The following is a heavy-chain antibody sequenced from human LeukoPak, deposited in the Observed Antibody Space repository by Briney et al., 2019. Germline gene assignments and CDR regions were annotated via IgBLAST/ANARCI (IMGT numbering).Heavy chain of an antibody. J-gene: IGHJ5*02. CDR2: IYHSGST. D-gene: IGHD5-12*01. CDR1: GGSISSGGYY. Sequence: SETLSLTCTVSGGSISSGGYYWSWIRQPPGKGLEWIGYIYHSGSTYYNPSLKSRVTISVDRSKNQFSLKLSSVTAAGTAVYYCARSQGIVATMRWFDPWGQGTLVTVSS. CDR3: ARSQGIVATMRWFDP. V-gene: IGHV4-30-2*01.